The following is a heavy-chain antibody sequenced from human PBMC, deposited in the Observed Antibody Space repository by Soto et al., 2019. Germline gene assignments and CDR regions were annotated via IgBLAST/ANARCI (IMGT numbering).Heavy chain of an antibody. CDR1: DVSVSSSNYY. D-gene: IGHD2-8*01. V-gene: IGHV4-61*01. CDR2: IYYSGST. J-gene: IGHJ5*02. CDR3: ARVHPYCTNGVCHNWFDP. Sequence: SETLSLTCTVSDVSVSSSNYYWSWIRQPPGKGLEWIGYIYYSGSTNYNPSLKSRVTISIDRSKNQFSLKLSSVTAADTAVYYCARVHPYCTNGVCHNWFDPWGQGTLVTVSS.